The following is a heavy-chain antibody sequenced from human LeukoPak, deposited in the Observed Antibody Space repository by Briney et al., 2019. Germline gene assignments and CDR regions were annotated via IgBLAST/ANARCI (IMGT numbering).Heavy chain of an antibody. J-gene: IGHJ5*02. CDR3: VRSCYGSGSYCNWFDP. D-gene: IGHD3-10*01. V-gene: IGHV3-53*01. CDR1: GFTVSSNY. CDR2: IYSGGST. Sequence: GGSLRLSCAASGFTVSSNYMSWVRQAPGKGLEWVSVIYSGGSTYYADSVKGRFTISRDNSKNTLYLQMNSLRAEDTAVYYCVRSCYGSGSYCNWFDPWGQGTLVTVSS.